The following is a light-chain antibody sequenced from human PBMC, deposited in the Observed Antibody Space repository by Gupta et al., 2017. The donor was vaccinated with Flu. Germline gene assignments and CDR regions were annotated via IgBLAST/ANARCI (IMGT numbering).Light chain of an antibody. J-gene: IGKJ2*01. CDR3: QQTYITPLA. CDR1: QSVSNY. V-gene: IGKV1-39*01. CDR2: TAS. Sequence: GDRVTITCRASQSVSNYLNWYQQKPGEAPKVLIHTASSLQSGVPSRFSGSGSGTDFTLTISSLQPEDFATYYCQQTYITPLAFGEGTKVEIK.